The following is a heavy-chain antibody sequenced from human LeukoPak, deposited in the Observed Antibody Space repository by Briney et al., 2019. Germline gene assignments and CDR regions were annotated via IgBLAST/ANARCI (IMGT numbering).Heavy chain of an antibody. Sequence: GGSLRLSCAASGFTFSSYTMNWVRQAPGKGLEWVSSISGSGGSTYYADSVEGRFTISRDNSKNTLYLQMNSLRAEDTAVYYCAKRYTGSSGYYFDYWGQGTLVTVSS. V-gene: IGHV3-23*01. D-gene: IGHD3-22*01. CDR2: ISGSGGST. J-gene: IGHJ4*02. CDR1: GFTFSSYT. CDR3: AKRYTGSSGYYFDY.